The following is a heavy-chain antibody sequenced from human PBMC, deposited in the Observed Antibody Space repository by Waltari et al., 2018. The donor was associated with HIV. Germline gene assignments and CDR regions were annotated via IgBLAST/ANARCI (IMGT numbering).Heavy chain of an antibody. V-gene: IGHV1-69*01. J-gene: IGHJ5*02. Sequence: QVQLVQSGPEVKKPGSSVKVSCKASGGTFASYAFSWVRQAPGQGLEWMGEIIPIFGTVSYAQKYQGRVTVSADESTTTVYMELNSLRSEDTAVYYCARHRRVIPAASENYFDPWGQGTLVTVSS. CDR1: GGTFASYA. CDR2: IIPIFGTV. D-gene: IGHD2-2*01. CDR3: ARHRRVIPAASENYFDP.